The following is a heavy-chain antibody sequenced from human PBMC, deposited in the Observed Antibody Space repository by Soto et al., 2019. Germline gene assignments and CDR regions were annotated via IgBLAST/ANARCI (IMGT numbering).Heavy chain of an antibody. CDR2: IYYSGST. Sequence: SETLSLTCTVSGGSISSSSYYWGWIRQPPGKGLEWIGSIYYSGSTYYNPSLKSRVTIPVDTSKNQFSLKLSSVTAADTAVYYCARINPDSSGYYLCYFDYWGQGTLVTVSS. CDR3: ARINPDSSGYYLCYFDY. CDR1: GGSISSSSYY. J-gene: IGHJ4*02. V-gene: IGHV4-39*01. D-gene: IGHD3-22*01.